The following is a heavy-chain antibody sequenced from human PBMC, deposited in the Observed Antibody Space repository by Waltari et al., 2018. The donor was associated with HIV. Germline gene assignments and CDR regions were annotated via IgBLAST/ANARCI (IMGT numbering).Heavy chain of an antibody. V-gene: IGHV3-48*02. CDR1: GFSFNTSA. CDR2: ISRKSDPI. J-gene: IGHJ6*02. D-gene: IGHD3-9*01. CDR3: ARGLHRGGHYFGMDV. Sequence: EVPLVESGGGSVRPGGSLRLHCSASGFSFNTSAINWVRQPPGKGLEWVAYISRKSDPIDYADSVKGRFTISRDNAKNSLYLQMNGLRDDDTAVYYCARGLHRGGHYFGMDVWGRGTTVIVSS.